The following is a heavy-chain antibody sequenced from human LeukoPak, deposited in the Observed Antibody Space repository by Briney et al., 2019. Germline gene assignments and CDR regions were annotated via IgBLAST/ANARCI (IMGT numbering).Heavy chain of an antibody. CDR2: IYYSGST. Sequence: SETLSLTCTVSGGSISSCYWSWIRQPSGKGLEWIGSIYYSGSTYYNPSLKSRVTISVDTSKNQFSLKLSSVTAADTAVYYCAREPVLRYFDWGQGTLVTVSS. CDR1: GGSISSCY. CDR3: AREPVLRYFD. V-gene: IGHV4-59*12. D-gene: IGHD3-9*01. J-gene: IGHJ4*02.